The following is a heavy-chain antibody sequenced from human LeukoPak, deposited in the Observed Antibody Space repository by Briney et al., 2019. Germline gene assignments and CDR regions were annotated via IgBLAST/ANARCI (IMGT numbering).Heavy chain of an antibody. CDR3: ARLIAAAGFGNPPFDP. J-gene: IGHJ5*02. Sequence: PGGSLRLSCAASGFTFDDYAINWVRQAPGKGLEWVSGISWTSGSMGYADSVKGRFTISRDNAKNSLYLQMNSLRAEDTAVYYCARLIAAAGFGNPPFDPWGQGTLVTVSS. CDR1: GFTFDDYA. V-gene: IGHV3-9*01. CDR2: ISWTSGSM. D-gene: IGHD6-13*01.